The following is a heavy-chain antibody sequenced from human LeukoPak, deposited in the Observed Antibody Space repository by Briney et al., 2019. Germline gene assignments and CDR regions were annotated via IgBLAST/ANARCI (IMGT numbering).Heavy chain of an antibody. J-gene: IGHJ4*02. Sequence: SETLSLTCTVSGGSISSSSYYWGWIRQPPGKGLEWIGSIYYSGSTYYNPSLKSRVTISVDTSKNQFSLKLSSVTAADTAVYYCARAGVYYASGSYLGYWGQGTPVTVSS. CDR2: IYYSGST. D-gene: IGHD3-10*01. CDR1: GGSISSSSYY. CDR3: ARAGVYYASGSYLGY. V-gene: IGHV4-39*07.